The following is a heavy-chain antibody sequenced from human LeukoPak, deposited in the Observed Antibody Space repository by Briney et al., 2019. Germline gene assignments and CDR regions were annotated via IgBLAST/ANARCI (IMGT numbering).Heavy chain of an antibody. V-gene: IGHV4-59*01. Sequence: SETLSLTCTVSGVSISSYYWSWIRQPPGKGLEWIGYIYYSGSTNYNPSLKSRVTISVDTSKNQFSLKLSSVTAADTAVYYCAGQLAVAGTLFDYWGQGTLVTVSS. CDR1: GVSISSYY. CDR2: IYYSGST. D-gene: IGHD6-19*01. J-gene: IGHJ4*02. CDR3: AGQLAVAGTLFDY.